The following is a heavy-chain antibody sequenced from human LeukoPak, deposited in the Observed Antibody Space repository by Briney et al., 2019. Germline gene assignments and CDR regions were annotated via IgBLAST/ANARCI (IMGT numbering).Heavy chain of an antibody. CDR1: GYTFTSYY. D-gene: IGHD5/OR15-5a*01. CDR3: ARTYRPDSVGFDP. Sequence: ASVTVSFKASGYTFTSYYMHWVRQAPGQGLEWMGIINPSGGSTSYAQKFQGRVTMTRDTSTSTVYMELSSLRSEDTAVYYCARTYRPDSVGFDPWGQGTLVTVSS. CDR2: INPSGGST. J-gene: IGHJ5*02. V-gene: IGHV1-46*01.